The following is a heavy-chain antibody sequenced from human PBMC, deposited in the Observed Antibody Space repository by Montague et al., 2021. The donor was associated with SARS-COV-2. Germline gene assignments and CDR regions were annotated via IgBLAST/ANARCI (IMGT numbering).Heavy chain of an antibody. V-gene: IGHV6-1*01. CDR3: ARIPVGSKYYFDF. CDR1: GDSVSSIIAT. D-gene: IGHD2-2*01. CDR2: TYYRSKWYN. Sequence: CAISGDSVSSIIATWNWIKQSPSLGLAWLGRTYYRSKWYNDYAESVKSRITIDPDTSKHQFSLHLNSVTPEDTAVYYCARIPVGSKYYFDFWGQGTLVTVFS. J-gene: IGHJ4*02.